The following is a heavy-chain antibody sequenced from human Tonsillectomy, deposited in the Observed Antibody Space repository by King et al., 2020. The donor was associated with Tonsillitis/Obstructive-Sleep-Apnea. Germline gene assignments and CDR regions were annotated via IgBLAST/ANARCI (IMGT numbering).Heavy chain of an antibody. D-gene: IGHD3-22*01. Sequence: VQLQESGPGLVKPSQTLSLTCTVSGGSISSGGYYWSWIRQHPGKGLEWIGYIYYSGSTYYNPSLKSRVTISVETSKNQFSRKLRSVTAADTAVYYCAREGRYYYDSSGYYQYYFDYWGQGTLVTVSS. J-gene: IGHJ4*02. CDR1: GGSISSGGYY. CDR3: AREGRYYYDSSGYYQYYFDY. V-gene: IGHV4-31*03. CDR2: IYYSGST.